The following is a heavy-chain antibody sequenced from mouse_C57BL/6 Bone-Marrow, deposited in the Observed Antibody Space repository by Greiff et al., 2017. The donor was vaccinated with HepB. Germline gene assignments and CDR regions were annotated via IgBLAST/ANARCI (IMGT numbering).Heavy chain of an antibody. D-gene: IGHD1-1*01. J-gene: IGHJ1*03. CDR3: ARSGDYGSSYVGYFDV. CDR2: IDPSDSYT. Sequence: QVQLQQPGAELVKPGASVKLSCKASGYTFTSYWMQWVKQRPGQGLEWIGEIDPSDSYTNYNQKFKGKATLTVDTSSSTAYMQLSSLTSEDSAVYYCARSGDYGSSYVGYFDVWGTGTTVTVSS. CDR1: GYTFTSYW. V-gene: IGHV1-50*01.